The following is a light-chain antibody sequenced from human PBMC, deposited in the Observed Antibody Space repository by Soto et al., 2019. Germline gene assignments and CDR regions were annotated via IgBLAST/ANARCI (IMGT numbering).Light chain of an antibody. V-gene: IGKV3-15*01. J-gene: IGKJ2*01. Sequence: EIVLTPSPGTLSLSPGERATLSCRASQTVSSSSLAWYQQKPGQAPRLLISDASTRATGIPARFSGSGSGTEFTLTISSLRSEDFALYYCHQYNSWPPGTFGQGTKVDIK. CDR2: DAS. CDR3: HQYNSWPPGT. CDR1: QTVSSS.